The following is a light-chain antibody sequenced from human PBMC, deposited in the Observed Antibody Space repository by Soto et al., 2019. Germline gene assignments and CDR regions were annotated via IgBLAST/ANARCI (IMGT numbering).Light chain of an antibody. CDR2: GVF. Sequence: EIVLTHSPSTLSLSPVERATLSCRASQSVSSYLAWYQQKPGQPPRLLIYGVFIRATGIPDRFSGSGSATDFTLTISRLEPEDIAVYYCQHYGYPQWTFGPGTKVDIK. V-gene: IGKV3-20*01. CDR1: QSVSSY. CDR3: QHYGYPQWT. J-gene: IGKJ1*01.